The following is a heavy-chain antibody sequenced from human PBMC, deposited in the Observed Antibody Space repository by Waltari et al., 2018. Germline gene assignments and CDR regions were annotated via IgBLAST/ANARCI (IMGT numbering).Heavy chain of an antibody. V-gene: IGHV3-53*01. J-gene: IGHJ1*01. CDR2: IYSGGST. CDR3: ARDGRRVAEAAHPEYFQH. CDR1: GFTVSSNY. D-gene: IGHD6-13*01. Sequence: EVQLVESGGGLIQPGGSLRLSCAASGFTVSSNYMSWVRPAPGKGLEWVSVIYSGGSTYYADSVKGRFTISRDNSKNTLYLQMNSLRAEDTAVYYCARDGRRVAEAAHPEYFQHWGQGTLVTVSS.